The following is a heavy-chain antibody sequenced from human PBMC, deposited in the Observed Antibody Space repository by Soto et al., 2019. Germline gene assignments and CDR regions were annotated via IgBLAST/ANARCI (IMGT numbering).Heavy chain of an antibody. CDR2: ISAYNGNT. CDR1: GYTFTSYG. J-gene: IGHJ6*03. Sequence: QVQLVQSGAEVKKPGASVKVSCKASGYTFTSYGISWVRQAPGQGLEWMGWISAYNGNTNYAQKLQGRVTMTTDTSTSTAYMGRRSLRADDTAVYYCAGDSTLTTLFYDYYIDFWGKGTPVTVSS. V-gene: IGHV1-18*01. D-gene: IGHD4-17*01. CDR3: AGDSTLTTLFYDYYIDF.